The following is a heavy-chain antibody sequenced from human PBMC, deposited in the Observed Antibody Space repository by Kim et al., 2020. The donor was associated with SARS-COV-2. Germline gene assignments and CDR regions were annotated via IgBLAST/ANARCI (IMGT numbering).Heavy chain of an antibody. D-gene: IGHD6-19*01. CDR2: IYYSGST. CDR1: GGSISSYY. J-gene: IGHJ3*02. Sequence: SETLSLTCTVSGGSISSYYWSWIRQPPGKGLEWIGYIYYSGSTNYNPSLKSRLTISVDTSKNQFSLKLSSVTAADTAVYYCAREGGYSSGWYRAFDIWGQGTMVTVSS. V-gene: IGHV4-59*01. CDR3: AREGGYSSGWYRAFDI.